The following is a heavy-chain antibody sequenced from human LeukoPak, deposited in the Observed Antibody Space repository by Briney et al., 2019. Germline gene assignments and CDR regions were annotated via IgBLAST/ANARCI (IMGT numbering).Heavy chain of an antibody. Sequence: ETLSLTCIVSGASINSYYWSWIRQPAGKGLEWVSAISGSGGSTYYADSVKGRFTISRDNSKNTLYLQMNSLRAEDTAVYYCAKDLLGEGGDYWGQGTLVTVSS. CDR3: AKDLLGEGGDY. CDR1: GASINSYY. CDR2: ISGSGGST. V-gene: IGHV3-23*01. D-gene: IGHD3-16*01. J-gene: IGHJ4*02.